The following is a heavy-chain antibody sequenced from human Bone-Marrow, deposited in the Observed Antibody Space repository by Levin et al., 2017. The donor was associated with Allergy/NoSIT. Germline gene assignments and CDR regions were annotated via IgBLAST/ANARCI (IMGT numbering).Heavy chain of an antibody. CDR1: GFTFDDYA. CDR2: ISWNSGSI. D-gene: IGHD1-26*01. J-gene: IGHJ4*02. CDR3: AKVGENRELYAPFDY. V-gene: IGHV3-9*01. Sequence: GGSLRLSCAASGFTFDDYAMHWVRQAPGKGLEWVSGISWNSGSIGYADSVKGRFTISRDNAKNSLYLQMNSLRAEDTALYYCAKVGENRELYAPFDYWGQGTLVTVSS.